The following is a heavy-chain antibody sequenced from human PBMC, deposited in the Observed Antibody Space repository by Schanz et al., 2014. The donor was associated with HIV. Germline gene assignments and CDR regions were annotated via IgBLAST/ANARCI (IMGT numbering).Heavy chain of an antibody. J-gene: IGHJ4*02. D-gene: IGHD3-10*01. CDR3: ARVGSGSYYVRYFDY. V-gene: IGHV1-18*01. CDR2: ISPYNGDR. CDR1: GYTFASYG. Sequence: QVQLVQSGAEVKKPGASVKVSCKTSGYTFASYGITWVRQAPGQGLDWVGWISPYNGDRKYDQKFQGRVTLTTDTSTNTAYMELRSLRSDDTAVYYCARVGSGSYYVRYFDYWGQGTLVTVSS.